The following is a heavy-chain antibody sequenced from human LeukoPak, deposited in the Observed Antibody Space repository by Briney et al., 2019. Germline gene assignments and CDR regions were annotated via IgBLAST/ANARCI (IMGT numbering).Heavy chain of an antibody. CDR1: GFTFSTHG. CDR2: IRYDGINK. D-gene: IGHD5-12*01. J-gene: IGHJ4*02. CDR3: AKDEFDIVATKGFDY. V-gene: IGHV3-30*02. Sequence: GGSLRLSCAASGFTFSTHGMHWVRQAPGKGLEWVAFIRYDGINKYYADSVKGRFTISRDSFKNTLYLQMNSLRPEDTAVYYCAKDEFDIVATKGFDYWGQGTLVTVSS.